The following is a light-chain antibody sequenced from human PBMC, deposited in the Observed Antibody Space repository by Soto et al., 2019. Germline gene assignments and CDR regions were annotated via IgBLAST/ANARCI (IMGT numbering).Light chain of an antibody. CDR3: QVWDSSSDQVI. CDR2: DDT. Sequence: SYELTQATSVSVAPGQTATITGGGSNIGHKSVQWYQQKPGQAPVLVVYDDTARPSGIPEQFSGSNSRNMATLTISRVEAGDEADYYCQVWDSSSDQVIFGGGTKVTVL. V-gene: IGLV3-21*02. J-gene: IGLJ2*01. CDR1: NIGHKS.